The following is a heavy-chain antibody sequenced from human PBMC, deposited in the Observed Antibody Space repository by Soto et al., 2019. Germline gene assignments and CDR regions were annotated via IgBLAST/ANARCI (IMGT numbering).Heavy chain of an antibody. CDR2: ISAGNGYT. Sequence: QVQLVQSGAEVKKAGASVPVSCKASGYTFSNYALPWVRQAPAQRRECLGWISAGNGYTQYSQNFQARVSLATDTWATTAYMELSSMRSEDTALYYCARVLDCSGGGCLEDYDYGWDVWGQGTTVTVSS. CDR3: ARVLDCSGGGCLEDYDYGWDV. V-gene: IGHV1-3*01. J-gene: IGHJ6*02. CDR1: GYTFSNYA. D-gene: IGHD2-15*01.